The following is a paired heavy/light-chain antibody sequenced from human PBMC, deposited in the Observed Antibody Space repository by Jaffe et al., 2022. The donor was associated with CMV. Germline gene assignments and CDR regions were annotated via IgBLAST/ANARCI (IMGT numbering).Light chain of an antibody. V-gene: IGLV1-40*01. CDR1: SSNIGAGYD. CDR3: QSYGTSLSASI. Sequence: QSVLTQPPSVSGAPGQRVTISCTGSSSNIGAGYDVHWYQQLPGTAPKLLIYGTNNRPSGVPDRFSGSKSGSSASLAITGLQAEDEADYYCQSYGTSLSASIFGGGTKLTVL. CDR2: GTN. J-gene: IGLJ2*01.
Heavy chain of an antibody. Sequence: EVQLVESGGGLVQPGGSLRLSCAASGFTFSRFWVHWVRQAPGKGLVWVARINSDATSIRYADSVKGRLTISRDNAKNTLYLQMNSLRAEDAAVYYCARGLYYDDWSGYQPLDVWGKGTTVTVSS. V-gene: IGHV3-74*01. J-gene: IGHJ6*04. D-gene: IGHD3-3*01. CDR3: ARGLYYDDWSGYQPLDV. CDR2: INSDATSI. CDR1: GFTFSRFW.